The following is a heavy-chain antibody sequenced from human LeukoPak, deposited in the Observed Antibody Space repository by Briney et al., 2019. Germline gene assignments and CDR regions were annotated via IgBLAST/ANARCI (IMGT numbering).Heavy chain of an antibody. CDR3: ARETTLMGYSSGLGFNY. Sequence: SQTLSLTCTVSGGSISSGSYYWSWIRQPAGKGLEWIGRIYTSGSTNYNPSLKSRVTISVDTSKNHFSLKLSSVTAADTAVYYCARETTLMGYSSGLGFNYWGQGALVTVS. CDR1: GGSISSGSYY. J-gene: IGHJ4*02. CDR2: IYTSGST. V-gene: IGHV4-61*02. D-gene: IGHD6-19*01.